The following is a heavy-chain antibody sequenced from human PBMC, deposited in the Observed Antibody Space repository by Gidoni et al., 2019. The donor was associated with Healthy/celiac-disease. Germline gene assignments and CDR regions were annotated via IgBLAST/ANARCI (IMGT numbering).Heavy chain of an antibody. CDR2: ISSSSSYI. V-gene: IGHV3-21*01. D-gene: IGHD6-13*01. J-gene: IGHJ4*02. CDR3: AGIAAAGTGPASDFDY. Sequence: EVQLVESGGGLVKPGGSLRLSCAASGFTFSSYSMNWVRQAPGKGLEWVSSISSSSSYIYYADSVKGRFTISRDNAKNSLYLQMNSLRAEDTAVYYWAGIAAAGTGPASDFDYWGQGTLVTVSS. CDR1: GFTFSSYS.